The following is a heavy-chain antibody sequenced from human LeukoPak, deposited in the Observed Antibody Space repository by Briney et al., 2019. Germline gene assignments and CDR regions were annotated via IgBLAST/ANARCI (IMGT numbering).Heavy chain of an antibody. D-gene: IGHD4-23*01. CDR3: ARVSRGNSVGGDY. V-gene: IGHV4-59*01. CDR1: GGSISTYL. J-gene: IGHJ4*02. Sequence: SETLSLTCTVSGGSISTYLWSWIRQPPGKGLEWIGYIYYSGSTNYNPSLKSRVTISLDTSKNQFSLKLSSVTAADTAMYYCARVSRGNSVGGDYWGQGILVTVSS. CDR2: IYYSGST.